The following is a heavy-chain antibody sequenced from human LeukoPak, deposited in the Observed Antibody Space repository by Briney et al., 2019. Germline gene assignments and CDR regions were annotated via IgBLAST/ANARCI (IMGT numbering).Heavy chain of an antibody. CDR1: GYGFTSYW. J-gene: IGHJ5*02. Sequence: GESLQISCQGSGYGFTSYWIGWVRRVPGKGREWRGIIYPGDSDTRYSPSFQGQVTISADKSISNAYLKWSSLEAADTAVYYCGRPTPGGDGWFDPWGQGTLVTVSS. CDR3: GRPTPGGDGWFDP. V-gene: IGHV5-51*01. CDR2: IYPGDSDT. D-gene: IGHD2-21*01.